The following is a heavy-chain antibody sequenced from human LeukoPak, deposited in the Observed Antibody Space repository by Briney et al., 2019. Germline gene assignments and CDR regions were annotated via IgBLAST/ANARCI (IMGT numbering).Heavy chain of an antibody. D-gene: IGHD3-22*01. J-gene: IGHJ4*02. Sequence: PSETLSLTCTVSGGSISSGSYYWSWIRQPAGKGLEWIGRIYTSGSTNYNPSLKSRVTISVDTSKNQFSPKLSSVTAADTAVYYCARSKGLIDSSAPRYPTNLFDYWGQGTLVTVSS. CDR3: ARSKGLIDSSAPRYPTNLFDY. V-gene: IGHV4-61*02. CDR2: IYTSGST. CDR1: GGSISSGSYY.